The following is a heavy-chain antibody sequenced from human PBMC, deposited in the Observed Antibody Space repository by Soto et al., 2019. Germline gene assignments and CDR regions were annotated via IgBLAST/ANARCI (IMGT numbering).Heavy chain of an antibody. D-gene: IGHD5-12*01. CDR1: GFSLSTRGVG. J-gene: IGHJ4*02. V-gene: IGHV2-5*02. CDR3: AHRSRGYAYYFDQ. CDR2: IFWDDDK. Sequence: QITLKESGPTLVKPTQTLTLTCSFSGFSLSTRGVGVGWIRQPPGKALEWLALIFWDDDKWYSPSLRSRLNNTEDTSKNQLVLTMTSMDPVDTATYYCAHRSRGYAYYFDQWGQGTLVTVSS.